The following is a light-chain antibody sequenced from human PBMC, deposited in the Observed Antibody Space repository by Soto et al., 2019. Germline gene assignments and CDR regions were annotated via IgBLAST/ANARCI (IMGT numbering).Light chain of an antibody. CDR1: QSVSSY. Sequence: EIVLTQSPATLSLSPGERATLSCRASQSVSSYLAWYQQKPGQAPRLLIYDASNRATGIPARFSCSGSGTDFTLTISSLEPEEFAVYDCQQRSNWPITFGQGTRLEIK. J-gene: IGKJ5*01. CDR3: QQRSNWPIT. CDR2: DAS. V-gene: IGKV3-11*01.